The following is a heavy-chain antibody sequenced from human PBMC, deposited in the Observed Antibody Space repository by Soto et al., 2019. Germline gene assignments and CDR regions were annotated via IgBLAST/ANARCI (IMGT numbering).Heavy chain of an antibody. J-gene: IGHJ4*02. Sequence: ASVKLSCKASGYTFASYPISWMRQAPGQGLEWMGWISAYNGNTNYAQKLQGRVTMTTDTSTSTAFMELRSLRSDDTAVYYCARDPPPPDYWGQGTLVTVSS. CDR3: ARDPPPPDY. CDR2: ISAYNGNT. CDR1: GYTFASYP. V-gene: IGHV1-18*01.